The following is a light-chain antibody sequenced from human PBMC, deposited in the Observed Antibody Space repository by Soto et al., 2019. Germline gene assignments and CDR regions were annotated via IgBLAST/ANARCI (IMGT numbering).Light chain of an antibody. CDR3: QQYASARRT. V-gene: IGKV3-15*01. CDR1: QSVSST. Sequence: EVVMTQSPATLSVSPGERATLSCRASQSVSSTLAWYQQKPGQAPRLLIYGASTRATGIPARFSGSGSGTEFTLTISSLQSEDFAVYYCQQYASARRTFGQGTNLEIK. J-gene: IGKJ2*01. CDR2: GAS.